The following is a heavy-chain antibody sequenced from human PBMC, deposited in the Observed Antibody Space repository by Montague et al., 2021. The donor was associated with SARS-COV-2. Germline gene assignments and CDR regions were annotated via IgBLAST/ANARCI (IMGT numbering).Heavy chain of an antibody. D-gene: IGHD5-12*01. V-gene: IGHV3-74*01. Sequence: SLRLSCAASGFTFSSYWMHWVRQAPGKGLVWVSRINSDGSSTSYADSVKGRFTISRDNAKNTLYLQMNSLRAEDTVVYYCARDIVAPYYFDYWGQGTLVTVSS. CDR1: GFTFSSYW. J-gene: IGHJ4*02. CDR3: ARDIVAPYYFDY. CDR2: INSDGSST.